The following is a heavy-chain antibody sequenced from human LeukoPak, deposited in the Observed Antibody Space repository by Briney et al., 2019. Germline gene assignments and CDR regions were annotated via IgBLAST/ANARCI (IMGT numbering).Heavy chain of an antibody. J-gene: IGHJ4*02. Sequence: PSETLSLTCAVDGGSVSGYYWSWLRQPAGKGRGWIGEINNRGPTNYNPSLKSRVTISVDTSKNQSSLKLSSVTAADTAVYYCAIRGGDILTGYSQFDYWGPGTLVTVSS. D-gene: IGHD3-9*01. CDR3: AIRGGDILTGYSQFDY. V-gene: IGHV4-34*01. CDR1: GGSVSGYY. CDR2: INNRGPT.